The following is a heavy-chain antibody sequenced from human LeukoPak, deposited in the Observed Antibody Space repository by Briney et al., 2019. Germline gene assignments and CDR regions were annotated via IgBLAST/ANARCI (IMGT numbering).Heavy chain of an antibody. CDR3: ARDPNWGSGY. J-gene: IGHJ4*02. V-gene: IGHV3-23*01. CDR2: IGTSGGDI. Sequence: PGGSLRLSCAASGFIFSSYDMIWVRQAPGKGLEWVSIIGTSGGDIHYADSVKGRFSISRDNSKNTLSLQMNSLRVDDTAVYYCARDPNWGSGYWGQGTLVTVSS. D-gene: IGHD7-27*01. CDR1: GFIFSSYD.